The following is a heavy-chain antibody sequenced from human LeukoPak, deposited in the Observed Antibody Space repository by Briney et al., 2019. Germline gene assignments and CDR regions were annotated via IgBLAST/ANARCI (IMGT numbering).Heavy chain of an antibody. J-gene: IGHJ4*02. V-gene: IGHV4-34*01. D-gene: IGHD3-9*01. CDR1: GGSISSYY. CDR3: ARREDDDILTGLGNDY. Sequence: PSETLSLTCTVSGGSISSYYWSWIRQPPGKGLEWIGEINHSGSTNYNPSLKSRVTISVDTSKNQFSLKLSSVTAADTAVYYCARREDDDILTGLGNDYWGQGTLVTVSS. CDR2: INHSGST.